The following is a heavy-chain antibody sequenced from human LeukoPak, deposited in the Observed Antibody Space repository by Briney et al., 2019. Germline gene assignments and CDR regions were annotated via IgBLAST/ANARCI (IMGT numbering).Heavy chain of an antibody. J-gene: IGHJ4*02. CDR1: GYTFTGYY. V-gene: IGHV1-2*02. CDR2: INPNSGGT. D-gene: IGHD3-22*01. CDR3: ARAGEYYYDSSGYYDY. Sequence: GASVKVSCKASGYTFTGYYMHWVRQAPGQGLEWMGWINPNSGGTNYAQKFQGRVTMTRDTSISTAYMELSSLRSEDTAVYYCARAGEYYYDSSGYYDYWGQGTLVTVSS.